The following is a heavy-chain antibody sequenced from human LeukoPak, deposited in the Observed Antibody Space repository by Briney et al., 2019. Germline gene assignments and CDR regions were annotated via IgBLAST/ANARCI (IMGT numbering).Heavy chain of an antibody. CDR2: ITSSSSAI. D-gene: IGHD1-1*01. CDR1: GFTLSSYS. J-gene: IGHJ3*01. V-gene: IGHV3-48*02. CDR3: ARSAYNSDPTAFDV. Sequence: GGSLRLSCTASGFTLSSYSMSWVRQAPGKGLEWVSYITSSSSAIYYADSVKGRFTISRDNARNSLYLQMSSLRDEDTAVFYCARSAYNSDPTAFDVWGRGTMVAVSS.